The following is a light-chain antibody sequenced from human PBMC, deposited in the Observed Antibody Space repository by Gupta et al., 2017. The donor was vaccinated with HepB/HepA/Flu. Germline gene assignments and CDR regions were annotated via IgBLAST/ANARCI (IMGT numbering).Light chain of an antibody. V-gene: IGLV1-40*01. Sequence: QSVLTQPPSVSGAPGQRVTISCTGSSSNIGAGYDVHWYQQLPGTAPKLLIYGNSNRPSGVPDRFSCSKSGTSASLAITGLQAEDEADYYCQSYDSSLSGLHVGFGGGTKLTVL. CDR2: GNS. J-gene: IGLJ2*01. CDR1: SSNIGAGYD. CDR3: QSYDSSLSGLHVG.